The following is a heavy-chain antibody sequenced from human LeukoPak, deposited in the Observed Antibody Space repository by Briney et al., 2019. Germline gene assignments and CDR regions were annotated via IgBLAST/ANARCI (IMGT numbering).Heavy chain of an antibody. V-gene: IGHV1-2*02. CDR2: INPNSGGT. J-gene: IGHJ4*02. D-gene: IGHD3-9*01. CDR1: GYTFTGYY. CDR3: ARVGLYDILTGDFDY. Sequence: ASVKVSCKASGYTFTGYYMHWVRQAPGQGLEWMGWINPNSGGTNYAQKFQGRVTMTRDTSISTAYMELSRLRSDDTAVYYCARVGLYDILTGDFDYWGQGTLVTVFS.